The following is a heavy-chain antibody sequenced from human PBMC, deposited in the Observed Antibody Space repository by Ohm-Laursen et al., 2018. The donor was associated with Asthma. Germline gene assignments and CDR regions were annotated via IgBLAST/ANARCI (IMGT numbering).Heavy chain of an antibody. CDR1: GFTFSSYW. D-gene: IGHD1/OR15-1a*01. Sequence: SLRLSCSASGFTFSSYWMHWVRQAPGKGLVWVSRINSDGSVTVYADSVKGRFTISRDNAKNTLYLQMNSLRAEDTAAYYCVRDIGRDKTGTWGQGTLVTVSS. J-gene: IGHJ4*02. V-gene: IGHV3-74*01. CDR3: VRDIGRDKTGT. CDR2: INSDGSVT.